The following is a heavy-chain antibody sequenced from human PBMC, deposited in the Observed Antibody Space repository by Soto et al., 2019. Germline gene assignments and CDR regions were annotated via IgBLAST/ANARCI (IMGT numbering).Heavy chain of an antibody. V-gene: IGHV1-18*04. CDR1: GYPFSSYG. CDR3: VSDFWQWLVQYYYGMAV. J-gene: IGHJ6*02. D-gene: IGHD6-19*01. Sequence: QVHLVQSGGEVKRPGDSVKVSCKTSGYPFSSYGISWVRQAPGQGLEWLGWISGYNGKTEYGQKVQDRLTMSTDTSTNTVYMELRNLRSDDTAVYYCVSDFWQWLVQYYYGMAVWGQGTTVTVSS. CDR2: ISGYNGKT.